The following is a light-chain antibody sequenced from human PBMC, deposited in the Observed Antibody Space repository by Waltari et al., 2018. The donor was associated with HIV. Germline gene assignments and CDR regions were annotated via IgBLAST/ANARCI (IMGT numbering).Light chain of an antibody. CDR2: DDR. CDR1: NIESKS. CDR3: QVWEVSGDHPV. J-gene: IGLJ3*02. Sequence: SYVLTQPPSVSVAPGKTASITRGRNNIESKSVHWYQQKPGQAPVLVIYDDRDRPSGIPERFSGSNSGNTATLTISRVEAGDEADYYCQVWEVSGDHPVFGGGTKLTVL. V-gene: IGLV3-21*01.